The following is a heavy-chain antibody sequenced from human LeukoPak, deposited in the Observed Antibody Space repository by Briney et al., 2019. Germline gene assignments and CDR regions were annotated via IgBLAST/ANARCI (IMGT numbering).Heavy chain of an antibody. D-gene: IGHD6-13*01. CDR3: ASEAAGSPGYYYYMDV. J-gene: IGHJ6*03. CDR1: GYTFTGYY. CDR2: INPNSGGT. V-gene: IGHV1-2*02. Sequence: ASVKVSCKASGYTFTGYYMHWVRQAPGQGLEWMGWINPNSGGTNYAQKFQGRVTMTRDTSISTAYMELSRLRSDDTAVYCCASEAAGSPGYYYYMDVWGKGTTVTVSS.